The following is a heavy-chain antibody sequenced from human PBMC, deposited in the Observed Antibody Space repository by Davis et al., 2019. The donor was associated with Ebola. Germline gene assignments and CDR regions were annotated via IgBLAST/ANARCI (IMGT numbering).Heavy chain of an antibody. J-gene: IGHJ4*02. CDR1: GFTFSSYA. CDR2: ISSSGSTI. Sequence: GESLKISCAASGFTFSSYAMSWVRQAPGKGLEWVSYISSSGSTIYYADSVKGRFTISRDNAKNSLYLQMNSLRAEDTALYYCAKEGDSRRVFDYWGQGTLVTVSS. CDR3: AKEGDSRRVFDY. D-gene: IGHD6-13*01. V-gene: IGHV3-48*04.